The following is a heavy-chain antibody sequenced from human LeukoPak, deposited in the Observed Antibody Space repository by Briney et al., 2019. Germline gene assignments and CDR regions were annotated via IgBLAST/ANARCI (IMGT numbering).Heavy chain of an antibody. CDR2: IIPTFGTA. Sequence: APVKVSCKASGYTFTSYDINWVRQATGQGLEWMGGIIPTFGTAKYVQKFQGRITITADQSTSTSYMVLNSLRSEDTAVYYCARSLFYDFWSGYEPWGQGTLVTVSS. J-gene: IGHJ4*02. D-gene: IGHD3-3*01. CDR1: GYTFTSYD. V-gene: IGHV1-69*13. CDR3: ARSLFYDFWSGYEP.